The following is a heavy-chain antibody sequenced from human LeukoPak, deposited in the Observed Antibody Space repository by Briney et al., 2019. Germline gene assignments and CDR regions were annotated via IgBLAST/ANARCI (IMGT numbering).Heavy chain of an antibody. V-gene: IGHV3-33*01. Sequence: GGSLRLSCAASGFTFSSYGMHWVRQAPGEGLEWVAVIWYDGSNKYYADSVKGRFTISRDNSKNTLYLQMNSLRAEDTAVYYCARGYSSSWSSDYWGQGTLVTVSS. CDR2: IWYDGSNK. CDR1: GFTFSSYG. J-gene: IGHJ4*02. CDR3: ARGYSSSWSSDY. D-gene: IGHD6-13*01.